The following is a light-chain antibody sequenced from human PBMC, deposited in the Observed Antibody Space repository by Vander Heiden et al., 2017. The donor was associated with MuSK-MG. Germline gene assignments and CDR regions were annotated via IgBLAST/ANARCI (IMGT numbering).Light chain of an antibody. V-gene: IGKV1-39*01. CDR2: GGS. CDR3: QQSYSTPHT. CDR1: QSFSGY. Sequence: DIQMTQSPSSLSASVGDRVTLTCRASQSFSGYLNCFQQKPGQAPKLLIFGGSSLQSGVPSRFSGSGSGTVLTLTISGLKPEDFATYYCQQSYSTPHTFGQGTRLEFK. J-gene: IGKJ5*01.